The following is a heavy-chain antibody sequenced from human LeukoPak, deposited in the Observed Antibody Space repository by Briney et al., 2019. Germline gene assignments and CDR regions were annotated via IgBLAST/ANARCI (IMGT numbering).Heavy chain of an antibody. D-gene: IGHD3-10*01. Sequence: SETLSLTCAVYGGSFSGYYWSWIRQPPGRGLEWIGEINHSGSTNYNPSLKSRVTISVDTSKNQFSLKMSSVTAADTAVYYCARNHGSGRGEWFDPWGQGTLVTVSS. V-gene: IGHV4-34*01. CDR2: INHSGST. CDR1: GGSFSGYY. J-gene: IGHJ5*02. CDR3: ARNHGSGRGEWFDP.